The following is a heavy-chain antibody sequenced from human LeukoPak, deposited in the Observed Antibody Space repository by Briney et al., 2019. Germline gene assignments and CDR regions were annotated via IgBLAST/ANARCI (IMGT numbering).Heavy chain of an antibody. CDR3: ASSGNYYGSGSYRYYYYYMDV. Sequence: SETLSLTCTVSGYSISSGYYWGWIRQPPGKGLEWFGSIYHSGSTNYNPSLKSRVTISVDTSKNQFSLKLSSVTAADTAVYYCASSGNYYGSGSYRYYYYYMDVWGKGTTVTISS. CDR1: GYSISSGYY. D-gene: IGHD3-10*01. V-gene: IGHV4-38-2*02. J-gene: IGHJ6*03. CDR2: IYHSGST.